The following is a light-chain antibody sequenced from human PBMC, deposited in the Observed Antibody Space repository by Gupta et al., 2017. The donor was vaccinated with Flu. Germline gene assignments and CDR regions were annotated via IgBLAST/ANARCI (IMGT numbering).Light chain of an antibody. CDR2: LGS. J-gene: IGKJ3*01. CDR1: QSLLYSNGYNY. CDR3: MQALRTPFT. Sequence: DIVMTQSPLSLPVTPGEPASISCRSSQSLLYSNGYNYLDWYLQKPGQSPQLLIYLGSNRASGVPDRFSGSGSGTDFTLKISRVEAEDVGIYYCMQALRTPFTFGPGTKVEIK. V-gene: IGKV2-28*01.